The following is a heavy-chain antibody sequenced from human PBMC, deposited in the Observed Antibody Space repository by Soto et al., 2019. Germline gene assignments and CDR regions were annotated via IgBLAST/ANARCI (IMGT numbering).Heavy chain of an antibody. CDR1: GFTFSSYA. Sequence: GGSLRLSCAASGFTFSSYAMHWVRQAPGKGLEWVAVISYDGSNKYYADSVKGRFTISRDNSKNTLYLQMNSLRAEDTAVYYCAGVRGLAMGAFDIWGQGTMVTVSS. CDR2: ISYDGSNK. D-gene: IGHD3-16*01. J-gene: IGHJ3*02. CDR3: AGVRGLAMGAFDI. V-gene: IGHV3-30-3*01.